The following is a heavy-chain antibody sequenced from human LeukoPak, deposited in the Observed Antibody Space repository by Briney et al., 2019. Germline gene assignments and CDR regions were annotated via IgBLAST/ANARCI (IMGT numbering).Heavy chain of an antibody. J-gene: IGHJ4*02. CDR3: TRGAFTGTSCPYFDY. CDR1: GFTFSNYW. V-gene: IGHV3-74*01. D-gene: IGHD2-2*01. CDR2: ISSDESST. Sequence: GGSLRLSCAASGFTFSNYWMHWVRQAPGKGLVWVSRISSDESSTTYADSVKGQFTISRDNAKNTLYLKMNTLRAEDTAIYFCTRGAFTGTSCPYFDYWGQGTLVTVSS.